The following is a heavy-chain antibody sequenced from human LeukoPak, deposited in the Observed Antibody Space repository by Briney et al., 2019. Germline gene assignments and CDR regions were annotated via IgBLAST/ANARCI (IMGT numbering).Heavy chain of an antibody. Sequence: PSETLSLTCAVYGGSFSDYYWSWIRQPPGKGLEWIGEINHSGSTNYNPSPKSRVTISVDTSKNQFSLKLSSVTAADTAVYYCARLDIAAALTAGYYYYYMDVWGKGTTVTISS. CDR2: INHSGST. CDR3: ARLDIAAALTAGYYYYYMDV. D-gene: IGHD6-13*01. J-gene: IGHJ6*03. V-gene: IGHV4-34*01. CDR1: GGSFSDYY.